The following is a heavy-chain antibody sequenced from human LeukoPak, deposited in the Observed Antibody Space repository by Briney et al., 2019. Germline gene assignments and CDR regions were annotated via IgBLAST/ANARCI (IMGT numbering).Heavy chain of an antibody. J-gene: IGHJ4*02. CDR3: AKDMSFSSGYDY. Sequence: GGSLRLSCATSGFTFSSYGMHWVRQAPGKGLEWVAVISYDGSNKYYADSVKGRFTISRDNSKNTLYLQMNSLRAEDTAVYYCAKDMSFSSGYDYWGQGTLVTVSS. CDR1: GFTFSSYG. D-gene: IGHD6-19*01. CDR2: ISYDGSNK. V-gene: IGHV3-30*18.